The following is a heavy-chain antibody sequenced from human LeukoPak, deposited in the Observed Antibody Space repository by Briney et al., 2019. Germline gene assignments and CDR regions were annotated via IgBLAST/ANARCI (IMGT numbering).Heavy chain of an antibody. J-gene: IGHJ6*03. V-gene: IGHV4-59*02. CDR3: ARGSGTTGTIYMDV. CDR1: GGSVRPYF. Sequence: SETLSLTCTVPGGSVRPYFWNWIRQFPGKGLEWLAFIDYSGSTSYNPSLNSRATISTDTSKSQFSLRLSSVTAADTAVYYCARGSGTTGTIYMDVWGKGITVTVSS. D-gene: IGHD1-1*01. CDR2: IDYSGST.